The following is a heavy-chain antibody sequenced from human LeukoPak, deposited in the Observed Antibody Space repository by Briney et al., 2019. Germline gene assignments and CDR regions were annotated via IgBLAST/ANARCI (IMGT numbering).Heavy chain of an antibody. CDR3: ARAADAHCGPGCYFNYFDI. CDR2: TKPESGDP. CDR1: GYSYSHYY. Sequence: ASVKDSANAPGYSYSHYYVHGARQAPAEGREWLGWTKPESGDPGYAQKSQGRVTMTRATSVSTAHMDLKRLRSDDTALYYCARAADAHCGPGCYFNYFDIGGQGSVVTVSS. J-gene: IGHJ4*02. V-gene: IGHV1-2*02. D-gene: IGHD2-21*02.